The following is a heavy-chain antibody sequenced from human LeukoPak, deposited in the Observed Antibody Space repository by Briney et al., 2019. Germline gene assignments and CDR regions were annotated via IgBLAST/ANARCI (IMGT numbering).Heavy chain of an antibody. Sequence: GESLKISCKGSGYGFTSYWIGWVRQMPGKGLEGMGIIYPGDSDTRYSPSFQGQVTISDDKSISTAYLQWSSLKASDTAMYYCASYGGKSNDAFDIWGQGTMVTVSS. D-gene: IGHD4-23*01. CDR3: ASYGGKSNDAFDI. CDR1: GYGFTSYW. CDR2: IYPGDSDT. V-gene: IGHV5-51*01. J-gene: IGHJ3*02.